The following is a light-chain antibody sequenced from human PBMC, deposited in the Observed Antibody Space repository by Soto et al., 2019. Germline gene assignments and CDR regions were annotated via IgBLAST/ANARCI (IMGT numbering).Light chain of an antibody. CDR1: RSVSSSY. J-gene: IGKJ2*01. V-gene: IGKV3-20*01. CDR2: GAS. Sequence: IVLTQSPDTLSLSPGERATLYCRARRSVSSSYLAWYQHKAGQAPRLLISGASNRATDIPDRFSGSESGTDFTLTISRLEPEDFAVYYCQHYGSSPPYTFGQGTKLEIK. CDR3: QHYGSSPPYT.